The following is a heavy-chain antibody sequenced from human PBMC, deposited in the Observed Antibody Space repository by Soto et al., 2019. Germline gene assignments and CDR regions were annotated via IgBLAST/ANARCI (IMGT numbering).Heavy chain of an antibody. Sequence: GGSLRLSCAASGFTFSSYAMSWVRQAPGKGLEWVSAISGSGGSTYYADSVKGRFTISRDNSKNTLYLQMNSLRAEDTAVYYCAKDQGYSSGWDLTLVDYWGQGTLVTVSS. CDR2: ISGSGGST. CDR1: GFTFSSYA. CDR3: AKDQGYSSGWDLTLVDY. V-gene: IGHV3-23*01. J-gene: IGHJ4*02. D-gene: IGHD6-19*01.